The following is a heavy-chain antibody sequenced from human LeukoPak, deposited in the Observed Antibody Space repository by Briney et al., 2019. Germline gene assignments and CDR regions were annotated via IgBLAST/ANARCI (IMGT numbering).Heavy chain of an antibody. CDR3: ATGRSGYFDS. CDR1: GLTLSDAW. Sequence: PGGSLRLSCAASGLTLSDAWLTWVHQAPGKGLEWVARIKSKIDGGLKDYAAPVKGTFTISRDDSENTVYLQINSLKIEDTAMYYCATGRSGYFDSWGQGTLVTVSS. CDR2: IKSKIDGGLK. V-gene: IGHV3-15*01. J-gene: IGHJ4*02.